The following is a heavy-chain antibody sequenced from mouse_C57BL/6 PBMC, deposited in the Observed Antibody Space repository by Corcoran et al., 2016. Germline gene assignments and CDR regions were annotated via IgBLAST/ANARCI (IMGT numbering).Heavy chain of an antibody. CDR2: INPNNGGT. J-gene: IGHJ4*01. CDR1: GYTFTDYY. CDR3: ARGGYSYYYAMDY. Sequence: EVQLQQSGPELVKPGASVKISCKASGYTFTDYYMNWVKQSHGKSLEWIGDINPNNGGTSYNQKFKGKATLTVDKSSSTAYMELRSLTSEDSAVYYCARGGYSYYYAMDYWGQGTSVTVS. V-gene: IGHV1-26*01. D-gene: IGHD2-3*01.